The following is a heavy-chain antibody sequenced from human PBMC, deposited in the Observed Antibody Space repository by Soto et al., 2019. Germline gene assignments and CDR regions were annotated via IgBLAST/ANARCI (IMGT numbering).Heavy chain of an antibody. V-gene: IGHV3-48*02. D-gene: IGHD2-15*01. Sequence: GGSLRLSCAASGFTFSDYPMNWVRQAPGKGLEWVSSIRTISSAIYFADSVRGRFTISRDNARNSLYLQMTSLRDEDTAVYYCARETPSFDSWGQGQWSPSPQ. CDR3: ARETPSFDS. CDR2: IRTISSAI. CDR1: GFTFSDYP. J-gene: IGHJ4*02.